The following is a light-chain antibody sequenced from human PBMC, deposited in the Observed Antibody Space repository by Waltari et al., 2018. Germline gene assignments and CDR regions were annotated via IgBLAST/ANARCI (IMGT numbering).Light chain of an antibody. CDR1: QDIHSY. CDR2: VAS. J-gene: IGKJ1*01. Sequence: DIQMTQSPSSLSASVGDRVTITCRASQDIHSYLAWYQLKPGKAPKSLIFVASSLQSGASSRFSGSESGTDFTLTISSLQPDDVATHYCQQYDAYPWTFGQGTKVEIK. V-gene: IGKV1-16*01. CDR3: QQYDAYPWT.